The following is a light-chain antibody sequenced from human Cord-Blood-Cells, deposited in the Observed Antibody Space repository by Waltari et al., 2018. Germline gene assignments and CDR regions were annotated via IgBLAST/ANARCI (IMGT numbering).Light chain of an antibody. CDR1: QSISSY. J-gene: IGKJ3*01. V-gene: IGKV1-39*01. CDR2: AAS. CDR3: QQSYSTPFT. Sequence: DIQMTQSPSSLSASVGDRVTITCRASQSISSYLNLYQQKPGKAPELLIYAASSLQSGGPSRFSGSGAGTDVTLTISSLQPEDFATYYCQQSYSTPFTFGPGTKVDIK.